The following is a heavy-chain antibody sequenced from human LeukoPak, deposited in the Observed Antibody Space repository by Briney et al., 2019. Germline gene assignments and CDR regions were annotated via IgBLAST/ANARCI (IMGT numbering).Heavy chain of an antibody. CDR1: GGSISSSSYY. CDR2: IYYSGST. Sequence: SETLSLTCTVSGGSISSSSYYWGWIRQPPGKGLEWIGTIYYSGSTYYNPSLKSRVTISVDTSKNQFSLKLTSVTAADTAVYYCARSGRIVVVPAAFQRPGFRFDPWGQGTLVTVSS. CDR3: ARSGRIVVVPAAFQRPGFRFDP. D-gene: IGHD2-2*01. J-gene: IGHJ5*02. V-gene: IGHV4-39*01.